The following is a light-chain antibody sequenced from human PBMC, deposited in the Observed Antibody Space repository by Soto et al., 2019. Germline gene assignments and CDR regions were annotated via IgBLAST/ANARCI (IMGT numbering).Light chain of an antibody. J-gene: IGKJ3*01. Sequence: DIQMTQSPSSLSASVGDSVTITCRASQGISNYLAWYQQKPGKVPRLLIYAASTLQLGVPSRFSGSGSGTDFTLTISSLQPEDVAIYYCQKHGGASPVTFGPGTKVDIK. CDR3: QKHGGASPVT. CDR2: AAS. CDR1: QGISNY. V-gene: IGKV1-27*01.